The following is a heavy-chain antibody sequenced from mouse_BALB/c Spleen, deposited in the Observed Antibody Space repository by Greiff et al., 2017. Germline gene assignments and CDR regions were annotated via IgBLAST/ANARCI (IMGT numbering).Heavy chain of an antibody. D-gene: IGHD4-1*01. V-gene: IGHV5-6-3*01. CDR1: GFTFSSYG. CDR3: ARANWAYYFDY. CDR2: INSNGGST. Sequence: EVQGVESGGGLVQPGGSLKLSCAASGFTFSSYGMSWVRQTPDKRLELVATINSNGGSTYYPDSVKGRFTISRDNAKNTLYLQMSSLKSEDTAMYYCARANWAYYFDYWGQGTTLTVSS. J-gene: IGHJ2*01.